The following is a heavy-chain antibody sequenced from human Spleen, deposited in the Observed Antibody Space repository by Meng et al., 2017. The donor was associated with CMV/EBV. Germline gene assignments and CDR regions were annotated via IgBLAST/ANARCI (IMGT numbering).Heavy chain of an antibody. V-gene: IGHV5-51*01. Sequence: SSKGSGNSLTGYWIGWRRQMPGKGLEWMGIIYPGDSDTRYSPSFQGQVTISADKSISTAYLQWSSLKASDTAMYYCARVLVANWFDPWGQGTLVTVSS. D-gene: IGHD3-3*02. J-gene: IGHJ5*02. CDR1: GNSLTGYW. CDR3: ARVLVANWFDP. CDR2: IYPGDSDT.